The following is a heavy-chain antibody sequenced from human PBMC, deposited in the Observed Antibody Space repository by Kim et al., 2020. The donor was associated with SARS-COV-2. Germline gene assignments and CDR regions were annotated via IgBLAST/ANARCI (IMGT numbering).Heavy chain of an antibody. J-gene: IGHJ4*02. V-gene: IGHV4-39*01. Sequence: SETLSLTCTVSGGSISSSSYYWGWIRQPPGKGLEWIGSIYYSGSTYYNPSLKSRVTISVDTSKNQFSLKLSSVTAADTAVYYCARLSSGWHTKGDYWGQGTLVTVSS. D-gene: IGHD6-19*01. CDR1: GGSISSSSYY. CDR2: IYYSGST. CDR3: ARLSSGWHTKGDY.